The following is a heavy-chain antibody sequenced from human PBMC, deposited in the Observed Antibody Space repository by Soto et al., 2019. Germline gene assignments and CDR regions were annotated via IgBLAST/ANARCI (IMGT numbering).Heavy chain of an antibody. J-gene: IGHJ4*02. CDR3: AKWSRMGVAGSPDY. Sequence: EVQLLESGGGLVQPGGSLRLSCAASGFTFSNHAMSWVRQAPGKGLEWVSTISGSGGATDYADSVKGRFTISRDNSKNMLDLQMNSLRAEDTAIYYCAKWSRMGVAGSPDYWCQGTLVSVSS. CDR1: GFTFSNHA. D-gene: IGHD6-19*01. CDR2: ISGSGGAT. V-gene: IGHV3-23*01.